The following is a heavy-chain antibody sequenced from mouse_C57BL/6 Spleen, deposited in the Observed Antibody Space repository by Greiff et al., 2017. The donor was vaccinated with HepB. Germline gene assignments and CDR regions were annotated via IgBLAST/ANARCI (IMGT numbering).Heavy chain of an antibody. CDR2: INPNNGGT. CDR1: GYTFTDYY. J-gene: IGHJ2*01. D-gene: IGHD2-2*01. CDR3: VLWLRRDGFDY. Sequence: EVQLQQSGPELVKPGASVKISCKASGYTFTDYYMNWVKQSHGKSLEWIGDINPNNGGTSYNQKFKGKATLTVDKSSSTAYMELRSLTSEDSAVYYCVLWLRRDGFDYWGQGTTLTVSS. V-gene: IGHV1-26*01.